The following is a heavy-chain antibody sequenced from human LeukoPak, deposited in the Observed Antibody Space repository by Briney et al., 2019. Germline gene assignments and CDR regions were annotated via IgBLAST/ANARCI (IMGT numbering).Heavy chain of an antibody. V-gene: IGHV3-7*01. CDR2: IKQDESEK. J-gene: IGHJ4*02. CDR1: GLSFGNYW. D-gene: IGHD6-13*01. CDR3: ARDFRPVVGAAGTFDY. Sequence: PGGSLRLSCAASGLSFGNYWMSWLRQAPGKGLEWVAYIKQDESEKYYVDSVKGRFTVSRDNAKNSLYLQMNSLRAEDTAVYYCARDFRPVVGAAGTFDYWGQGTLVTVSS.